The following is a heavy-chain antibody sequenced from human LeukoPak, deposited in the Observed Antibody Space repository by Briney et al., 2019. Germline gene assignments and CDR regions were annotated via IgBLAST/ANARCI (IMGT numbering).Heavy chain of an antibody. CDR1: GYSFTNYW. CDR3: ARLFRDCSGGSCYPYYFDY. Sequence: GESLKISCKGSGYSFTNYWIGWVRQMPGRGLEWMGIIRPGDSDTKYSPSFQGQVTISGDKSISTAYLQWSSLKASDTAMYYCARLFRDCSGGSCYPYYFDYWGQGTLVTVSS. D-gene: IGHD2-15*01. CDR2: IRPGDSDT. J-gene: IGHJ4*02. V-gene: IGHV5-51*01.